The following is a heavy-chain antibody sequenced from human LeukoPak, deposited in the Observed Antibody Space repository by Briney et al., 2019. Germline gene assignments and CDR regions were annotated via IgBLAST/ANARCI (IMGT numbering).Heavy chain of an antibody. CDR1: GDIFSRNSVA. CDR3: ARVEYFGSGSYRFDP. V-gene: IGHV6-1*01. CDR2: TYYRSKWYK. Sequence: SQSLSLTCALSGDIFSRNSVAWHWIRQARSRGLEWLVRTYYRSKWYKEYAASVRSRITISPDTSKNQFSLQLNSVTPEDTAVYYCARVEYFGSGSYRFDPWGQGTLVTVSS. D-gene: IGHD3-10*01. J-gene: IGHJ5*02.